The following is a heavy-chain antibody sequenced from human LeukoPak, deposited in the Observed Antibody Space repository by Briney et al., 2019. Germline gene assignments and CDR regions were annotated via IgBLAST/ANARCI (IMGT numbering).Heavy chain of an antibody. CDR1: GFTFSSYA. Sequence: GGSLRLSCAASGFTFSSYAMSWVRQAPGKGLEWVAFIRYDGSNKYYADSVKGRFTISRDNSKNTLYLQMNNLRAEDTAVYYCARSDYNYWYFDYWGQGTLVTVSS. CDR2: IRYDGSNK. CDR3: ARSDYNYWYFDY. D-gene: IGHD5-24*01. J-gene: IGHJ4*02. V-gene: IGHV3-30*02.